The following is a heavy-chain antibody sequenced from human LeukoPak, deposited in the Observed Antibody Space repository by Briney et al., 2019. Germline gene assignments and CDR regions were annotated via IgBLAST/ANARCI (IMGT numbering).Heavy chain of an antibody. D-gene: IGHD2-15*01. Sequence: SETLSLTCAVYGGSFSGYYWSWIRQPPGKGLEWIGEINHSGSTNYNPSLKSRVTISVDTSKNQFSLKLSSVTAADTAVYYCARDAHIVVVVAARNYYYYYMDVWGKGTTVTVSS. V-gene: IGHV4-34*01. CDR1: GGSFSGYY. CDR3: ARDAHIVVVVAARNYYYYYMDV. CDR2: INHSGST. J-gene: IGHJ6*03.